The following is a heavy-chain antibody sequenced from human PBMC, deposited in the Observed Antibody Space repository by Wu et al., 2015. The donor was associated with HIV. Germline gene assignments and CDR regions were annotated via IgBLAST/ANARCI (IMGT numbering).Heavy chain of an antibody. D-gene: IGHD3-22*01. V-gene: IGHV1-18*01. CDR1: GYTFTSYG. Sequence: QVQLVQSGAEVKKPGASVKVSCKASGYTFTSYGISWVRQAPGQGLEWMGWISAYNGNTNYAQKLQGRVTMTTDTSTSTAYMELRSLRSDDTAVYYYARDDTIQYYYDSSGYYSVAFDIWGQGTMVTVSS. CDR3: ARDDTIQYYYDSSGYYSVAFDI. CDR2: ISAYNGNT. J-gene: IGHJ3*02.